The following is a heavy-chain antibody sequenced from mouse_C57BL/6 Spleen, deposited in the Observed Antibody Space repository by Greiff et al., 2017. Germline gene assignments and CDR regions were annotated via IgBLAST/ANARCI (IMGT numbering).Heavy chain of an antibody. D-gene: IGHD2-5*01. J-gene: IGHJ1*03. Sequence: EVQRVESGGGLVQPKGSLKLSCAASGFTFNTYAMHWVRQAPGKGLEWVARLRSKSSNYATYYADSVKDRFTISRDDSQSMLYLQMNNLKTEDTAMYYCVRDSNNWYFDVWGTGTTVTVSS. CDR2: LRSKSSNYAT. CDR1: GFTFNTYA. V-gene: IGHV10-3*01. CDR3: VRDSNNWYFDV.